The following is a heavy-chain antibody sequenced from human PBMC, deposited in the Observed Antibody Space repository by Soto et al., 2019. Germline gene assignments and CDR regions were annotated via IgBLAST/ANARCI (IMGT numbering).Heavy chain of an antibody. CDR1: GFTFRSYV. CDR2: TSYDGSNK. CDR3: ARLGTTGGLDV. J-gene: IGHJ4*02. V-gene: IGHV3-30*19. D-gene: IGHD3-16*01. Sequence: QVQLVESGGGVVQPGTSLRLSCVGSGFTFRSYVIHCVRQAPGKGLEWVALTSYDGSNKYYDDSVKGRFTISRDNSRNTVDLQMDNLILEDTALYYCARLGTTGGLDVWGKGTLVSVSS.